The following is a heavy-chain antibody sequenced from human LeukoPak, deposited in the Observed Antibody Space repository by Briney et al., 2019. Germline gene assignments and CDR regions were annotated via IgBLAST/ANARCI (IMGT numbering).Heavy chain of an antibody. J-gene: IGHJ5*02. CDR1: GGSFSGYY. Sequence: PSETLSLTCAVYGGSFSGYYWSWIRQPPGKGLEWIGRICTSGSTNYNPSLKSRVTMSVGTSKNQFSLKLSSVTAADTAVYYCAKEYQLLPNWFDPWGQGTLVTVSS. CDR2: ICTSGST. D-gene: IGHD2-2*01. CDR3: AKEYQLLPNWFDP. V-gene: IGHV4-4*07.